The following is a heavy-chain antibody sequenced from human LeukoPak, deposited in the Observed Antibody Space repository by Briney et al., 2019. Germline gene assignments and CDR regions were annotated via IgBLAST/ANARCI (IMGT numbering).Heavy chain of an antibody. J-gene: IGHJ4*02. Sequence: GGSLRLSCAASGFTFSAYAMYWVRQAPGKGLEYVSGISNNGGSSFYADSVKGRFTISRDNSKNTLYLQMSSLRAEDTAVYYCVKITSVTGGDCWGQGTRLTVSS. D-gene: IGHD1-1*01. V-gene: IGHV3-64D*09. CDR1: GFTFSAYA. CDR2: ISNNGGSS. CDR3: VKITSVTGGDC.